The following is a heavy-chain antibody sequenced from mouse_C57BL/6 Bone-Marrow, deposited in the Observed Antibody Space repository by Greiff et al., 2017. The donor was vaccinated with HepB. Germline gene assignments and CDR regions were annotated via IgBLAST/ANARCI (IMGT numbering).Heavy chain of an antibody. V-gene: IGHV1-62-2*01. Sequence: VQLQQSGAELVKPGASVKLSCKASGYTFTEYTIHWVKQRSGQGLEWIGWFYPGSGSIKYNEKFKDKATLTADKSSSTVYMELSRLTSEDSAVYFCARHEADYGSSYAGWYFDVWGTGTTVTVSS. CDR1: GYTFTEYT. D-gene: IGHD1-1*01. J-gene: IGHJ1*03. CDR3: ARHEADYGSSYAGWYFDV. CDR2: FYPGSGSI.